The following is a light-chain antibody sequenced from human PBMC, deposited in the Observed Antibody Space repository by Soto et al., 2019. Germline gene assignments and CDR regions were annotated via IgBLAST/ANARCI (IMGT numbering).Light chain of an antibody. Sequence: QSVLTQPASVSGSLGRSITIPCSGSSRDIGGYNYVSWYQQYPGKAPKLIIFEVSNRPSGVSNRFSGSKSGSTASLTISGLRAEDEADYSCLLYIGGYVFGTGTKVTVL. V-gene: IGLV2-14*01. CDR3: LLYIGGYV. J-gene: IGLJ1*01. CDR2: EVS. CDR1: SRDIGGYNY.